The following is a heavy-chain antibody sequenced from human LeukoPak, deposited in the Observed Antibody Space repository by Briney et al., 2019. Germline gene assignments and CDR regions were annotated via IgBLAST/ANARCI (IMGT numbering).Heavy chain of an antibody. Sequence: GGSLRLSCAASGFTFSSYGMHWVRQAPGKGLEWVAFIRFDGNNKYYADSVKGRFTISRDNSKNTLYLQMNSLRAEDTAVYYCAKEPYRYSYGYGYFDYWGQGSLVTVSS. V-gene: IGHV3-30*02. D-gene: IGHD5-18*01. CDR2: IRFDGNNK. CDR3: AKEPYRYSYGYGYFDY. CDR1: GFTFSSYG. J-gene: IGHJ4*02.